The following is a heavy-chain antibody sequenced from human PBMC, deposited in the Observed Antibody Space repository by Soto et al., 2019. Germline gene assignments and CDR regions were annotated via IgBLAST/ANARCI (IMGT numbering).Heavy chain of an antibody. CDR1: GGSISSDDYY. J-gene: IGHJ4*02. CDR2: IFYSGSA. V-gene: IGHV4-30-4*01. D-gene: IGHD3-3*01. CDR3: ARSIFGGVTAGY. Sequence: QVQLQESGPGLVKPSQTLSLTCTVSGGSISSDDYYWSWIRQPPGKGLEWIGYIFYSGSAHHNPSRKSQVTISVDTSKNQFSLKLSSMTAADTAMYYCARSIFGGVTAGYWGQGTLVTVSS.